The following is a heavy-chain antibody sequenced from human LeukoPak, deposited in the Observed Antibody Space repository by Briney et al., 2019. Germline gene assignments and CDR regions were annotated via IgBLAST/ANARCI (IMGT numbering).Heavy chain of an antibody. D-gene: IGHD4-17*01. Sequence: GGSLRLSCAASGFSFTNYAMSWVRQAPARGPEWLSSMKGGGETFYADSVKGRFTVSRDNSKNTLYLQMNSLRAEDTAVYYCAKRAVTTFSSGFHYWGQGTLVTVSS. V-gene: IGHV3-23*01. J-gene: IGHJ4*02. CDR2: MKGGGET. CDR3: AKRAVTTFSSGFHY. CDR1: GFSFTNYA.